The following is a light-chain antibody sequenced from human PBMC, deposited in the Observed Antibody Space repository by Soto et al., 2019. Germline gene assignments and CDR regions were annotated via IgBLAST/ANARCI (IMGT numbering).Light chain of an antibody. CDR2: GQN. Sequence: QSVLTQPPSASGTPGQRVTISCSGSSSNIGSNTVNWYQQLPGTAPKLLIYGQNQRPSGVPDRFSGSKSGTSASLAISGLQSEDEADYYCPVCAASVDARVFGGGTQLTVL. CDR3: PVCAASVDARV. J-gene: IGLJ2*01. CDR1: SSNIGSNT. V-gene: IGLV1-44*01.